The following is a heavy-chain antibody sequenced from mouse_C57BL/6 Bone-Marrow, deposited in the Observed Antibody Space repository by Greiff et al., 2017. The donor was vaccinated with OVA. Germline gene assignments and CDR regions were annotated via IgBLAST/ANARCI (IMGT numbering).Heavy chain of an antibody. J-gene: IGHJ1*03. CDR2: IWRGGST. CDR1: GFSLTSYG. D-gene: IGHD1-1*01. CDR3: AKRGYGSSYWYFDV. Sequence: QVQLKESGPGLVQPSQSLSITCTVSGFSLTSYGVHWVRQSPGKGLEWLGVIWRGGSTDYNAAFMSRLSITKDNSKSQVFFKMNSRQADDTAIYYCAKRGYGSSYWYFDVWGTGTTVTVSS. V-gene: IGHV2-5*01.